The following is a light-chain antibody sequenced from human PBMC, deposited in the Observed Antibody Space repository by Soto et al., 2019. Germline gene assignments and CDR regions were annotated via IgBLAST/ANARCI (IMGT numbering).Light chain of an antibody. J-gene: IGKJ2*01. CDR2: DAS. V-gene: IGKV3-11*01. Sequence: EIVLTQSPATLSLSPGERATLSCRASQSVSSYLAWYQQKPGQAPRLLIYDASNRATGIPARFSGSGSGTDFTLTISSLEPEDFAVDYCQQRSNWPRYTFGQGTKLESK. CDR3: QQRSNWPRYT. CDR1: QSVSSY.